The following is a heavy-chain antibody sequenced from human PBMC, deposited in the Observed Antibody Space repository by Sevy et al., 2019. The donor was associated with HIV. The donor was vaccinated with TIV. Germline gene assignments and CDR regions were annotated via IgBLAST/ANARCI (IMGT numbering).Heavy chain of an antibody. V-gene: IGHV3-21*01. Sequence: GGSLRLSCAASGFTFSSYSMNWVRQAPGKGLEWVSSISSSSSYIYYADSVKGRLTISRDNAKNSLYLQMNSLRAEDTAVYYCARASAGNDFWSGPKGWFDPWGQGTLVTVSS. D-gene: IGHD3-3*01. CDR3: ARASAGNDFWSGPKGWFDP. CDR2: ISSSSSYI. J-gene: IGHJ5*02. CDR1: GFTFSSYS.